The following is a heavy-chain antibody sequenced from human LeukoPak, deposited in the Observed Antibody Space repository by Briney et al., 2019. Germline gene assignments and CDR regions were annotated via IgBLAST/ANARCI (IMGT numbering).Heavy chain of an antibody. CDR1: GGSFSGYY. CDR3: AGLHYYGSGSYWFDP. J-gene: IGHJ5*02. CDR2: INHSGST. Sequence: SETLSLTCAVYGGSFSGYYWSWIRQPPGKGLEWIGEINHSGSTNYNPSLKSRVTISVDTSKNQFSLKLSSVTAADTAVYYCAGLHYYGSGSYWFDPWGQGTLVTVSS. D-gene: IGHD3-10*01. V-gene: IGHV4-34*01.